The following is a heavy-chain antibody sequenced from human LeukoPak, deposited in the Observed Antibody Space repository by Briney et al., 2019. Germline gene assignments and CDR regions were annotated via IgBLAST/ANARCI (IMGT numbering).Heavy chain of an antibody. D-gene: IGHD3-10*01. CDR3: ARWNYYGSGSWYYFDY. V-gene: IGHV4-59*01. CDR2: IYYSGST. CDR1: GGTISSYY. J-gene: IGHJ4*02. Sequence: SSETLTLTCTVSGGTISSYYWSWIRQPPGKGLEWIAYIYYSGSTNYNPSLKSRVTISVDTSKNQFSLKLRSVTAADTAVYYCARWNYYGSGSWYYFDYWGQGTLVTVSS.